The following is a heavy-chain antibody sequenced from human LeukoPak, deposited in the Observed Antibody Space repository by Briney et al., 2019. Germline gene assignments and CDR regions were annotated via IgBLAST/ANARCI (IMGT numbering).Heavy chain of an antibody. Sequence: ASETLSLTCAVYGGSFSGYYWSWIRQPPGKGLEWIGEINHSGSTNYNASLKSRVTISVDTSKNQFSLKLSSVTAADTAVYYCARAGYYDSSGYPAFDYWGQGTLVTVSS. V-gene: IGHV4-34*01. CDR2: INHSGST. CDR3: ARAGYYDSSGYPAFDY. CDR1: GGSFSGYY. J-gene: IGHJ4*02. D-gene: IGHD3-22*01.